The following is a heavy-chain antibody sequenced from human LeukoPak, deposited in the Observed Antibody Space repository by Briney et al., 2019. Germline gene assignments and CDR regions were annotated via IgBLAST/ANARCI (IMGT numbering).Heavy chain of an antibody. Sequence: GGSLRLSCTVSGFTVSSNSMSWVRQAPGKGLEWVSGINWNGGSTGYADSVKGRFTISRDNAKNSLYLQMNSLRAEDTALYYCARNSGSYYYYYYMDVWGKGTTVTVSS. CDR3: ARNSGSYYYYYYMDV. CDR1: GFTVSSNS. J-gene: IGHJ6*03. D-gene: IGHD1-26*01. CDR2: INWNGGST. V-gene: IGHV3-20*04.